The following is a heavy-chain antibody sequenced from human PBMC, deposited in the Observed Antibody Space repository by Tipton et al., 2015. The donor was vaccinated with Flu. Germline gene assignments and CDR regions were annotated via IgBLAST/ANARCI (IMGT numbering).Heavy chain of an antibody. CDR3: VLRGYATICPWNY. V-gene: IGHV4-38-2*01. D-gene: IGHD1-26*01. J-gene: IGHJ4*02. CDR1: GYSINNGYY. CDR2: AFHTGST. Sequence: TLSLTCAVSGYSINNGYYWAWIRQPPGKALEWIATAFHTGSTFYSPSLKSRVTISVDRSKNQFSLHLNSVTAADTAMYYCVLRGYATICPWNYWGQGTLVTVSS.